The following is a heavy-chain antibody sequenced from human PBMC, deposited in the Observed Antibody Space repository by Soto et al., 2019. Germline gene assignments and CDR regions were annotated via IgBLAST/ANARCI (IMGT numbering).Heavy chain of an antibody. CDR1: GDSVSSNSAA. Sequence: SQTLSLTCAISGDSVSSNSAAWNWIRQSPSRGLEWLGRTYHRSKWYRYYAVSVKSRITTNPDTSKTQFSLQLNSVTPEDPAVYYCARIHSSSSSDMDVWGQGTTVTVSS. J-gene: IGHJ6*02. D-gene: IGHD6-6*01. V-gene: IGHV6-1*01. CDR3: ARIHSSSSSDMDV. CDR2: TYHRSKWYR.